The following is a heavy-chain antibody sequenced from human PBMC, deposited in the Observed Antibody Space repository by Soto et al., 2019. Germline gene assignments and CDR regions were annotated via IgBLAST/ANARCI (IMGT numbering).Heavy chain of an antibody. D-gene: IGHD3-9*01. CDR3: TREAPFDWTTHNY. CDR1: GGTFSSYA. Sequence: ASVKVSCKASGGTFSSYAISWVRQAPGQGLEWMGGIIPIFGTANYAQKFQGRVTITADESTSTAYMELSSLKTEDTAVYYCTREAPFDWTTHNYWGQGTLVTVSS. J-gene: IGHJ4*02. V-gene: IGHV1-69*13. CDR2: IIPIFGTA.